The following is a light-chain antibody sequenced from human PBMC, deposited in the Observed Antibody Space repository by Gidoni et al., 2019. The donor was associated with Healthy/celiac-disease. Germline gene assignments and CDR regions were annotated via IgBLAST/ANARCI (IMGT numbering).Light chain of an antibody. CDR2: LGA. CDR3: MQALQTPLT. V-gene: IGKV2-28*01. Sequence: DIVMTQSPLSLPVNPGAPASISCRSIQSLLHSNGYNYLDWYLQKPGQSPQILIYLGANRASGVPDRCSRSGAGTDFTLIISRLEAEDVGVYYCMQALQTPLTVGGGTKVEIK. J-gene: IGKJ4*01. CDR1: QSLLHSNGYNY.